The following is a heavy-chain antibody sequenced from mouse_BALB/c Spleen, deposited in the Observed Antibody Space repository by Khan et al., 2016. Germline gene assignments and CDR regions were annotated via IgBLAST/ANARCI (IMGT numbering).Heavy chain of an antibody. V-gene: IGHV1S127*01. CDR2: IDPSSSET. D-gene: IGHD1-1*02. CDR1: GYDFPSYW. CDR3: ARYYVNYFDF. J-gene: IGHJ2*01. Sequence: QVQLQQSGPELVRPGASVKMSCEASGYDFPSYWMNWVKQGPRQGLEWIGMIDPSSSETRLNQKFKDKATLNVDKSSNTAYMQLSSLTSEDTAVYVCARYYVNYFDFWGQGTTLTVSS.